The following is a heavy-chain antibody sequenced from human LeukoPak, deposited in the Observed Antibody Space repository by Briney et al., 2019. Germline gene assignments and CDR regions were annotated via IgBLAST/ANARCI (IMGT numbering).Heavy chain of an antibody. CDR2: ISYDGSNK. CDR3: AREAHQLPLDY. Sequence: GGSLRLSCAASGFTFSSYAMHWVRQAPGKGLEWVAVISYDGSNKYYADSVKGRFTISRDNSKNTLYLQMNSLRAEDTAVYYCAREAHQLPLDYWGQGTLVTVSS. J-gene: IGHJ4*02. D-gene: IGHD2-2*01. CDR1: GFTFSSYA. V-gene: IGHV3-30-3*01.